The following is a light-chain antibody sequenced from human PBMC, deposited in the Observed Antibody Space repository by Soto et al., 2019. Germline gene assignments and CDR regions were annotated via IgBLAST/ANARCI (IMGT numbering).Light chain of an antibody. CDR2: GAS. CDR1: RSVDTR. V-gene: IGKV3-15*01. CDR3: QPYSSWPLT. J-gene: IGKJ4*01. Sequence: ETVMTQSPATLSMSPGERVTLSCRASRSVDTRLAWYQQKPGQAPRLLIYGASTRATGIPASFSGSGSETGVTLTISRLQSEDFAVYYCQPYSSWPLTFGGGTKVDLK.